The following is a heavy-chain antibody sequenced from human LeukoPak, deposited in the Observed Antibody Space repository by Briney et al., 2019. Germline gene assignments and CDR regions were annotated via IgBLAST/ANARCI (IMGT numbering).Heavy chain of an antibody. Sequence: ASVKVSCKASGGTFSSYAISWVRQAPGQGLEWMGIINPSGGSTSYAQKFQGRVTMTRDMSTSTVYMELSSLRSEDTAVYYCARNPSSSSEYDYWGQGTLVTVSS. CDR3: ARNPSSSSEYDY. D-gene: IGHD6-6*01. CDR2: INPSGGST. CDR1: GGTFSSYA. J-gene: IGHJ4*02. V-gene: IGHV1-46*01.